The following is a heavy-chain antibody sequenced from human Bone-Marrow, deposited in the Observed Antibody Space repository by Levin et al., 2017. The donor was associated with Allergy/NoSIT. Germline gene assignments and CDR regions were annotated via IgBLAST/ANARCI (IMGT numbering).Heavy chain of an antibody. J-gene: IGHJ4*02. Sequence: GGSLRLSCAASGFPFSSYWMHWVRQAPGKGLVWVSRINSDGGTTTYADSVKGRFTISRDNAKNTLYLQMNSLRAEDTAVYYCARDRADIVLVPAADFDYWGQGTLVTVSS. D-gene: IGHD2-2*01. V-gene: IGHV3-74*01. CDR1: GFPFSSYW. CDR2: INSDGGTT. CDR3: ARDRADIVLVPAADFDY.